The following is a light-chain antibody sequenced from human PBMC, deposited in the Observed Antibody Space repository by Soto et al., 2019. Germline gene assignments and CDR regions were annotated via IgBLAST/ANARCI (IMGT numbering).Light chain of an antibody. CDR3: QQYGSPVT. V-gene: IGKV3-20*01. Sequence: EVVLTQSPGTLSLSPGERATLSCRASQSVISNHLAWYQQKPGQAPRLLIFGVSSRATGIPDRFSGSGSETDFTLTISRLEPDDFAVYHCQQYGSPVTFGQGTKVDIK. J-gene: IGKJ1*01. CDR1: QSVISNH. CDR2: GVS.